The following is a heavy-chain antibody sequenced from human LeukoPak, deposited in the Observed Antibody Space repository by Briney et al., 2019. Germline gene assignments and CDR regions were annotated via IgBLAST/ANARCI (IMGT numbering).Heavy chain of an antibody. CDR1: GGSISSGGYS. CDR2: IYHSGST. CDR3: ARDRGGRFDP. J-gene: IGHJ5*02. D-gene: IGHD3-10*01. V-gene: IGHV4-30-2*01. Sequence: PSQTLSPTCAVSGGSISSGGYSWSWIRQPPGKGLEWIGYIYHSGSTYYNPSLKSRVTISVDRSKNQFSLKLSSVTAADTAVYYCARDRGGRFDPWGQGTLVTVSS.